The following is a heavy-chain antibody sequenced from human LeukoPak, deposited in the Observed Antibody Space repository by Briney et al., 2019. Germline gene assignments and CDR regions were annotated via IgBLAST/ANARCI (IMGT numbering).Heavy chain of an antibody. D-gene: IGHD3-10*01. V-gene: IGHV3-23*01. Sequence: GGSLRLSCAASGFTFSSYAMSWVRQAPGKGLEWVSAISGSGGSTYYADSVKGRFTISGDNSKNMLYLQMNSLRAEDTAVYYCAKAFSTPYYYGSGTFSSRGETQSDYWGQGTLVTVSS. CDR3: AKAFSTPYYYGSGTFSSRGETQSDY. CDR2: ISGSGGST. CDR1: GFTFSSYA. J-gene: IGHJ4*02.